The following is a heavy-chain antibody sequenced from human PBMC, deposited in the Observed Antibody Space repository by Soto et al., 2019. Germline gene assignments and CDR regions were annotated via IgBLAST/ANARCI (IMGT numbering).Heavy chain of an antibody. D-gene: IGHD5-18*01. CDR2: IYYSGNT. J-gene: IGHJ6*02. CDR1: GGSISSSGYY. V-gene: IGHV4-31*03. Sequence: PSETLSLTCTVSGGSISSSGYYWSWIRQHPGKGLEWIGYIYYSGNTHYNPSLRSRVIMSLITSKNQFSLKLSSVTAADTAVYYCASSGYIYGYGGEDYYYGMDVWGQGTTVTVSS. CDR3: ASSGYIYGYGGEDYYYGMDV.